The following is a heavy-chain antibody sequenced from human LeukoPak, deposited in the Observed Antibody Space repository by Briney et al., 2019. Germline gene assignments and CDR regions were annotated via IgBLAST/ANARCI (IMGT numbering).Heavy chain of an antibody. V-gene: IGHV4-59*01. D-gene: IGHD1-26*01. CDR3: ARHNPLRPYSGSYEYFQH. CDR2: IYYSGST. Sequence: SETLSLTCTVSGGSISSYYWSWIRQPPGKGLEWIGYIYYSGSTNYNPSLKSRVTISVDTSKNQFSLKLSSVTAADTAVYYCARHNPLRPYSGSYEYFQHWGQGTLVTVSS. J-gene: IGHJ1*01. CDR1: GGSISSYY.